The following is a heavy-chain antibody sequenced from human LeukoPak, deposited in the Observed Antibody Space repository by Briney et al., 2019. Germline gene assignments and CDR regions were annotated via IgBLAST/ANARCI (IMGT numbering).Heavy chain of an antibody. D-gene: IGHD2-15*01. CDR3: ARGGYCSGGTCYEFNAFDI. Sequence: GGSLRLSCAASGFTFSSYEMNWVRQAPGKGLEWVSYIRSSDNTIHYADSMKGRFTISRDNAKNSLYLQMNSLRAEDTAVYYCARGGYCSGGTCYEFNAFDIWGQGTMVTVSS. J-gene: IGHJ3*02. CDR1: GFTFSSYE. V-gene: IGHV3-48*03. CDR2: IRSSDNTI.